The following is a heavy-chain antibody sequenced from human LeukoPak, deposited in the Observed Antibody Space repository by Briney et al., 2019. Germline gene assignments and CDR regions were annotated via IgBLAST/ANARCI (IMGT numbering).Heavy chain of an antibody. V-gene: IGHV4-34*01. CDR2: INHSGST. Sequence: KPSETLSLTCAVYGGSFSGYYWSWIRQPPGKGLEWIGEINHSGSTNYNPSLKSRVTISVDTSKNQSSLKLSSVTAADTAVYYCARVWGSIAAAGPFDYWGQGTLVTVSS. CDR1: GGSFSGYY. CDR3: ARVWGSIAAAGPFDY. J-gene: IGHJ4*02. D-gene: IGHD6-13*01.